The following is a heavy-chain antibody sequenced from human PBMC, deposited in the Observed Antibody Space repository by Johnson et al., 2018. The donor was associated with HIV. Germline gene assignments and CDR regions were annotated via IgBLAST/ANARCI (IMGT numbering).Heavy chain of an antibody. V-gene: IGHV3-23*04. J-gene: IGHJ3*02. Sequence: VQLVESGGGLVQPGGSLRLSCAASGFTVSSNYMSWVRQAPGKGLEWVSAISGSGGSTYYADSVKGRFTISRDNSKNTLYLQMNSLRAEDTAVYYCARARLGVGLTRHLDAFYIWGQGTMVTVSS. D-gene: IGHD3-16*01. CDR1: GFTVSSNY. CDR3: ARARLGVGLTRHLDAFYI. CDR2: ISGSGGST.